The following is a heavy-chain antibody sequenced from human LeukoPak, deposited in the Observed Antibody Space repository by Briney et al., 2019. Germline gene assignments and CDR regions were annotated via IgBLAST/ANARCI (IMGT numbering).Heavy chain of an antibody. Sequence: ASVKVSCEASGYTFTSYAMHWVGQAPGQRLEWMGWINAGNGNTKYSQKFQGRVTITRDTSASTAYMELSSLRSEDTAVYYCASYIGNYDSSTFDYWGQGTLVTVSS. V-gene: IGHV1-3*01. D-gene: IGHD3-22*01. CDR3: ASYIGNYDSSTFDY. J-gene: IGHJ4*02. CDR2: INAGNGNT. CDR1: GYTFTSYA.